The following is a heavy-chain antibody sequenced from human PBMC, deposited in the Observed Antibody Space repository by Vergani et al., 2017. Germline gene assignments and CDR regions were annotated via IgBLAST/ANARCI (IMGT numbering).Heavy chain of an antibody. CDR2: IYYSGST. Sequence: QVQLQESGPGLVKPSETLSLTCTVSGGSISSYYWSWIRQPPGKGLEWIGYIYYSGSTNYNPSLKSRVTISVDTSKNQFSLKLSSVTAADTAVYYCARVGGVPKKRNFQHWGQGTLVTVSS. CDR1: GGSISSYY. J-gene: IGHJ1*01. V-gene: IGHV4-59*12. D-gene: IGHD2-2*01. CDR3: ARVGGVPKKRNFQH.